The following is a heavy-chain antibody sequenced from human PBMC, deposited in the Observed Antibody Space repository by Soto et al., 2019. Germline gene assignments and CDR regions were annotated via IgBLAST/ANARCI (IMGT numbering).Heavy chain of an antibody. CDR1: GCSLSRSSYY. CDR3: ARALTTVTLFDP. CDR2: IYYSGST. J-gene: IGHJ5*02. D-gene: IGHD4-17*01. V-gene: IGHV4-39*07. Sequence: SGTPSLSRPVSGCSLSRSSYYWGWVRQPPGKGLEWIGSIYYSGSTYYNPSLKSRVTISVDTSKNQFSLKLSSVTAADTAVYYCARALTTVTLFDPWGQGTLVTVSS.